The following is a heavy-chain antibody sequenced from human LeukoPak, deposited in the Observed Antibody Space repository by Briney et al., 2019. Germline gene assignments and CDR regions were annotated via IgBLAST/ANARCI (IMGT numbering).Heavy chain of an antibody. V-gene: IGHV1-69*13. CDR2: IIPIFGTV. CDR3: ARDRVPKTDDAFDI. CDR1: GGTFSSYT. Sequence: SVKVSCKASGGTFSSYTISWVRQAPGQGLEWMGGIIPIFGTVNYAQKFQGRVTITADESTSTAYMELSSLRSEDTAVYYCARDRVPKTDDAFDIWGQGTMVTVSS. J-gene: IGHJ3*02. D-gene: IGHD4/OR15-4a*01.